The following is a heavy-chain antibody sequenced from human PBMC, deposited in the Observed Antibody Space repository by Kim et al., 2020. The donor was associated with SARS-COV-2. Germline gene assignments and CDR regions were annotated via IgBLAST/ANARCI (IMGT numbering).Heavy chain of an antibody. V-gene: IGHV3-48*02. D-gene: IGHD2-2*01. CDR2: ISSSSSTI. CDR3: ARDAQDIVVVPAAIRHWYSSSSVAFDI. CDR1: GFTFSSYS. Sequence: GGSLRLSCAASGFTFSSYSMNWVRQAPGKGLEWVSYISSSSSTIYYADSVKGRFTISRDNAKNSLYLQMNSLRDEDTAVYYCARDAQDIVVVPAAIRHWYSSSSVAFDIWGQGTMVTVSS. J-gene: IGHJ3*02.